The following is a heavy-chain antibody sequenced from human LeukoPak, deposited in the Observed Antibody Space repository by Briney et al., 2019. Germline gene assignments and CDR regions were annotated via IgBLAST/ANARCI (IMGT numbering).Heavy chain of an antibody. CDR2: INPSAGST. CDR1: GYTFTSYY. D-gene: IGHD2-15*01. CDR3: ARDLAAGDRYCSGGSCYSGHGMDV. J-gene: IGHJ6*02. V-gene: IGHV1-46*01. Sequence: GASVKVSCKASGYTFTSYYMHWVRQAPGQGLEWMGIINPSAGSTSYAQKFQGRVTMTRDTSTSTVYMELSSLRSEDTAVYYCARDLAAGDRYCSGGSCYSGHGMDVWGQGTTVTVSS.